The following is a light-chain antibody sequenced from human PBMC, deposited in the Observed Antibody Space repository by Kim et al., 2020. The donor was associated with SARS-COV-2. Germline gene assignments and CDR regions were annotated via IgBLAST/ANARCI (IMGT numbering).Light chain of an antibody. CDR1: DIGSQT. Sequence: VALGQTARITCGGSDIGSQTVHWYQQKPGQAPVLVIDRITIRPSGIPERFSGSNSGNTATLTISRAQAGDEADYVCQVWDSSTGLFGGGTQLTVL. V-gene: IGLV3-9*01. J-gene: IGLJ2*01. CDR2: RIT. CDR3: QVWDSSTGL.